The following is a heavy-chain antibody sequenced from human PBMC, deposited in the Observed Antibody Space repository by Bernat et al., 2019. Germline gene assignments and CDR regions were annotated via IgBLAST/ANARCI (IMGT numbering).Heavy chain of an antibody. CDR1: GYTFTSYG. CDR2: ISAYNGNT. D-gene: IGHD6-19*01. V-gene: IGHV1-18*01. CDR3: ARDTNYSSGWWRGEGILPKDWFDP. J-gene: IGHJ5*02. Sequence: QVQLVQSGAEVKKPGASVKVSCKASGYTFTSYGISWVRQAPGQGLEWMGWISAYNGNTNYAQKLQGRVTMTTDTSTSTAYMELRSLRSDDTAVNYCARDTNYSSGWWRGEGILPKDWFDPWGQGTLVTVSS.